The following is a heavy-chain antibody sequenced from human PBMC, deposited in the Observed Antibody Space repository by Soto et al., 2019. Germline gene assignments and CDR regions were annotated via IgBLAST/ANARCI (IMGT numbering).Heavy chain of an antibody. Sequence: PGGSLRLSCAAPGFTFSSYDMHWVRQATGKGLEWVSAIGTAGDPYYPGSVKGRFTISRENAKNSLYLQMNSLRAGDTAVYYCERVNSWYALDYWGQGTLVTVSS. D-gene: IGHD6-13*01. CDR2: IGTAGDP. V-gene: IGHV3-13*05. CDR1: GFTFSSYD. CDR3: ERVNSWYALDY. J-gene: IGHJ4*02.